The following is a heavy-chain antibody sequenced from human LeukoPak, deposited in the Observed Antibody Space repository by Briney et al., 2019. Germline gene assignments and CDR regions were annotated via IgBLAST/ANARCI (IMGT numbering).Heavy chain of an antibody. CDR3: ASGVSSSWPDY. D-gene: IGHD6-13*01. CDR1: GFTFSSYW. Sequence: GGSLRLSCAASGFTFSSYWMSWVRQAPGKGLEWVANIKQDGSEKYYVDSVKGRFTISRDNAKNSLYLQMISLRAEDTAVYYCASGVSSSWPDYWGQGTLVTVSS. J-gene: IGHJ4*02. CDR2: IKQDGSEK. V-gene: IGHV3-7*03.